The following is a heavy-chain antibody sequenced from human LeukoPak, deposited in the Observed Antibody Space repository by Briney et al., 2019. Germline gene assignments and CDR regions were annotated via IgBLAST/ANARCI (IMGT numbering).Heavy chain of an antibody. J-gene: IGHJ5*02. CDR2: IRQDGSEK. D-gene: IGHD4-11*01. CDR3: AKDHTTVTTKGGNWFDP. CDR1: GFTFGGYW. V-gene: IGHV3-7*01. Sequence: GGSLRLSCAASGFTFGGYWMSWVRQAPGKGLEWVANIRQDGSEKYYVDSVKGRFTISRDNSKNTLYLQMNSLRAEDTAVYYCAKDHTTVTTKGGNWFDPWGQGTLVTVSS.